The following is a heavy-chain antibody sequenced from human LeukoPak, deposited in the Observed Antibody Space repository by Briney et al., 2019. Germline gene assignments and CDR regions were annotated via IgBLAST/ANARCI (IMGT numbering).Heavy chain of an antibody. CDR2: ISSSSSTI. CDR1: GFTFSSYS. CDR3: ARDRGYCRGTTCYAYYFDS. V-gene: IGHV3-48*04. Sequence: GGSLRLSCAASGFTFSSYSMNWVRQAPGKGLEWVSSISSSSSTINYADSMRGRFTISRDNAKNSLYLQMNSLRAEDTAVYYCARDRGYCRGTTCYAYYFDSWGQGTLVTVSS. J-gene: IGHJ4*02. D-gene: IGHD2-2*01.